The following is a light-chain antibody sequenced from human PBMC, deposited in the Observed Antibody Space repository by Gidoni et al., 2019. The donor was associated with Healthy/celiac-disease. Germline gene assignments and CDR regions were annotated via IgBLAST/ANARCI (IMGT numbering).Light chain of an antibody. Sequence: AIRMTQSPSSFSASTGDRVTITCRASQGISSYLAWYQQKPGKAPKLLIYAASTLQSGVPSRLSGSGSGTDFTLTISCLQSEDFATYYCQQYYSYPQVTFGGGTKVEIK. V-gene: IGKV1-8*01. CDR2: AAS. CDR1: QGISSY. CDR3: QQYYSYPQVT. J-gene: IGKJ4*01.